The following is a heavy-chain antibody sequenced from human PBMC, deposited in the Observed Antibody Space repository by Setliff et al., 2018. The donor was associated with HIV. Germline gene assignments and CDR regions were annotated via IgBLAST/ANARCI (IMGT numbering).Heavy chain of an antibody. CDR2: ISFDGSNK. J-gene: IGHJ4*02. CDR1: GFAFRDYT. Sequence: GGSLRLSCVASGFAFRDYTMHWVRQAPGKGLEWLAVISFDGSNKYYADSVKGRFTISRDNSKNTLYLQMNSLRAEDTAVYYCARDAGGAGEYFDYWGQGTLVTVSS. CDR3: ARDAGGAGEYFDY. V-gene: IGHV3-30*04. D-gene: IGHD7-27*01.